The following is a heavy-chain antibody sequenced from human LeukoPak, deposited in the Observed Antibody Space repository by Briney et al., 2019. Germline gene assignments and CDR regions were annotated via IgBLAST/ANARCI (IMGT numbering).Heavy chain of an antibody. V-gene: IGHV1-2*02. CDR3: ARDRASGYDLRLFDY. Sequence: ASVKVSCKASGYTFTGYYMHWVRQAPGQGLEWMGWINPNSGGTNYAQKFQGRVTMTRDTSISTAYMELSRLRSADTAVYYCARDRASGYDLRLFDYWGQGTLVTVSS. CDR1: GYTFTGYY. CDR2: INPNSGGT. J-gene: IGHJ4*02. D-gene: IGHD5-12*01.